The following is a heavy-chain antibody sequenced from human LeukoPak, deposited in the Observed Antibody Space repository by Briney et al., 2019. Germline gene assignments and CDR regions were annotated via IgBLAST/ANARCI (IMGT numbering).Heavy chain of an antibody. CDR2: ISYDGSNK. CDR3: AKDTPSYDFWSGRGDSDAFDI. Sequence: GRSLRLSCAASGFTFSSYAMHWVRQAPGKGLEWVAVISYDGSNKYYADSVKGRFTISRDSAKNTLYLEMNSLRAEDTAVYYCAKDTPSYDFWSGRGDSDAFDIWGQGTMVTVSS. CDR1: GFTFSSYA. J-gene: IGHJ3*02. V-gene: IGHV3-30-3*01. D-gene: IGHD3-3*01.